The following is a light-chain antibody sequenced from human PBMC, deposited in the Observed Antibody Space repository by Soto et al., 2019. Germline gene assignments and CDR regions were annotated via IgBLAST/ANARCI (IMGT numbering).Light chain of an antibody. CDR3: QQHTDWPPIT. J-gene: IGKJ5*01. CDR2: GAS. CDR1: QSVNTK. V-gene: IGKV3-15*01. Sequence: IFFTQSPATLSVSPVERATLSCRASQSVNTKLAWYQQRPGQPPRLLIYGASTRATGVPARFSGSGSGTDFILTISSLQSEDFAVYYCQQHTDWPPITFGQGTRWRL.